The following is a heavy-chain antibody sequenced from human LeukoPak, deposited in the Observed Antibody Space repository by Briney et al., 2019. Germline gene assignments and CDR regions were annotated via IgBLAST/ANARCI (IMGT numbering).Heavy chain of an antibody. Sequence: SVKVSCKASGGTFSSTVISWVRQAPGQGLESMGGSIPIFGRTNYAQKFQGRVTITTDESTGTAYMEVSSLRSEDTAVYYCARDVFSRDPHYGGPVHDWGQGTLVTVSS. D-gene: IGHD4/OR15-4a*01. CDR2: SIPIFGRT. V-gene: IGHV1-69*05. J-gene: IGHJ4*02. CDR3: ARDVFSRDPHYGGPVHD. CDR1: GGTFSSTV.